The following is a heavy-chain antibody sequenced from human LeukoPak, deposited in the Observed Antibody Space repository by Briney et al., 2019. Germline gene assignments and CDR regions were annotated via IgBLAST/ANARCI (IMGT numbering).Heavy chain of an antibody. Sequence: ASVKVSCKASGYTFTSYGISWVRQAPGQGLEWMGWISAYNGNTNYAQKLQGRVTLTRDTSTSTVYMELSSLRSEDTAIYYCARIRDGYSDAYDLWGQGTVVTVPS. V-gene: IGHV1-18*01. CDR2: ISAYNGNT. CDR3: ARIRDGYSDAYDL. J-gene: IGHJ3*01. D-gene: IGHD5-24*01. CDR1: GYTFTSYG.